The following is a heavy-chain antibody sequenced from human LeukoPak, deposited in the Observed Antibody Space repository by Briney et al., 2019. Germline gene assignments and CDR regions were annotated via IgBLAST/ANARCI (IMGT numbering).Heavy chain of an antibody. CDR1: GFTLTNYG. J-gene: IGHJ5*02. V-gene: IGHV3-30*02. Sequence: GSLRPSCAASGFTLTNYGMYWVRQAPGKGLEWVAFIRYDGSNKYYIESVKGRFTISRDNSKNTLYLQMNSLRPEDTAVYYCARNYGSGTLARFDPWGQGTLVTVSS. CDR2: IRYDGSNK. CDR3: ARNYGSGTLARFDP. D-gene: IGHD3-10*01.